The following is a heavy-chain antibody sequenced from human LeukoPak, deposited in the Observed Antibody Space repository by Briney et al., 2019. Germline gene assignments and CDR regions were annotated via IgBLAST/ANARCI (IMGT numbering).Heavy chain of an antibody. CDR1: GYSFTTYW. CDR3: ARRGRYSGSYYSLGY. J-gene: IGHJ4*02. CDR2: IDPSDSYT. Sequence: HGESLKISCKGSGYSFTTYWISWVRQMPGKGLEWMGRIDPSDSYTDYSPSFQGHVSISVDKSISTAYLQWSSLKASDTAMYYCARRGRYSGSYYSLGYWGQGTVVSVSS. D-gene: IGHD1-26*01. V-gene: IGHV5-10-1*01.